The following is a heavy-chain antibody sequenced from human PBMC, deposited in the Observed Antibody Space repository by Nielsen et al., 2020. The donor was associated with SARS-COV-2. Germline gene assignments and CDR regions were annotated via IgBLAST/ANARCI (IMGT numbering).Heavy chain of an antibody. J-gene: IGHJ6*02. D-gene: IGHD6-13*01. CDR1: GGTFSSYA. Sequence: SVKVSCKASGGTFSSYAISWVRQAPGQGLEWMGGIIPIFGTANYAQKFQDRVTITADESTSTAYMELSSLRSEDTAVYYCARADSYSSSWHPTLYYYYYGMDVWGQGTTVTVSS. CDR3: ARADSYSSSWHPTLYYYYYGMDV. V-gene: IGHV1-69*13. CDR2: IIPIFGTA.